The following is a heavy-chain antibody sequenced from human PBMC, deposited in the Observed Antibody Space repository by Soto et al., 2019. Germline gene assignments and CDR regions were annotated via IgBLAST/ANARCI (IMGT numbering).Heavy chain of an antibody. D-gene: IGHD6-6*01. Sequence: QVQLQQWGAGLLKPSETLSLTCAVYGGSFSGYYWSWIRQPPGKGLEWIGEINHSGSTNYNPSLKSRVTRSVDTSKNQFSLKLSSVTAADTAVYYCARWSSSDNWFDPWGQGTLVTVSS. J-gene: IGHJ5*02. V-gene: IGHV4-34*01. CDR1: GGSFSGYY. CDR2: INHSGST. CDR3: ARWSSSDNWFDP.